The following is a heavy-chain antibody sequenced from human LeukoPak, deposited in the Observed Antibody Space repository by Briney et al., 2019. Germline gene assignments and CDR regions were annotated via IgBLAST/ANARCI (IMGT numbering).Heavy chain of an antibody. CDR1: GYSFTSYW. V-gene: IGHV5-51*01. J-gene: IGHJ5*02. Sequence: GESLQISCKGSGYSFTSYWIGWVRQMPGKGLEWMGTIYPGDSDTRYSPYFQGQVTISADKSISTADLQWSSRKACVSVRYYCPRHDFDWNYLLFDPWGGRTLVSVSS. CDR2: IYPGDSDT. CDR3: PRHDFDWNYLLFDP. D-gene: IGHD1-7*01.